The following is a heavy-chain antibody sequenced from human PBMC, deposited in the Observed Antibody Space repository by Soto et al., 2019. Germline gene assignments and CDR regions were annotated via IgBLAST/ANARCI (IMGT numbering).Heavy chain of an antibody. J-gene: IGHJ4*02. CDR1: GFTFSSYA. V-gene: IGHV3-7*01. CDR3: ATDSGTSDY. Sequence: GGSLRLSCAASGFTFSSYAMHWVRQAPGKGLEWVANVKQDGSERYYVDSVKGRFTISRDNAKNSLFLQMNSLRAEDTGVYYCATDSGTSDYWGQGTLVTVSS. CDR2: VKQDGSER. D-gene: IGHD1-1*01.